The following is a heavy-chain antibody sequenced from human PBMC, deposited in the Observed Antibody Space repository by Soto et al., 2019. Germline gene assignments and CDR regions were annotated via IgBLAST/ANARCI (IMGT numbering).Heavy chain of an antibody. CDR1: EGSFSGYY. CDR3: ARGRRRYCSGGSCYWFDP. D-gene: IGHD2-15*01. Sequence: QVQLQQGGAGLLKPSETLSLTCAVYEGSFSGYYWSWIRKPPVKGLEWIGEINHSGSTNYNPSLKSRVTISVDTSKNQFSLKLSSVTAADTAVYYCARGRRRYCSGGSCYWFDPWGQGTLVTVSS. J-gene: IGHJ5*02. CDR2: INHSGST. V-gene: IGHV4-34*01.